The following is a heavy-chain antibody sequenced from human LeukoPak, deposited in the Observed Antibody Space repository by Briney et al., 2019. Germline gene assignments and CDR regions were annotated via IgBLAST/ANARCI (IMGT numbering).Heavy chain of an antibody. Sequence: PGGSLRLSCAASGFTFSSYAMHWVRQAPGKGLEYVSAISSNGGSTYYANSVKGRFTISRDNSKNTLYLQMGSLRAEDMAVYYCARERPQVAFDIWGQGTMVTVSS. V-gene: IGHV3-64*01. CDR2: ISSNGGST. J-gene: IGHJ3*02. CDR1: GFTFSSYA. CDR3: ARERPQVAFDI.